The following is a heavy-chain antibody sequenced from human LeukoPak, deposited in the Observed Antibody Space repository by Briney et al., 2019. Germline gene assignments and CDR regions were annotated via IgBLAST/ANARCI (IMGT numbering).Heavy chain of an antibody. D-gene: IGHD6-13*01. CDR1: GGSFSGYY. Sequence: SETLSLTCAVYGGSFSGYYWSWIPQPPGKGLEWIGEINHSGSTNYNPSLKSRVTISVDTSKNQFSLKLSSVTAADTAVYYCARSSSSIDYWGQGTLVTVSS. CDR2: INHSGST. CDR3: ARSSSSIDY. V-gene: IGHV4-34*01. J-gene: IGHJ4*02.